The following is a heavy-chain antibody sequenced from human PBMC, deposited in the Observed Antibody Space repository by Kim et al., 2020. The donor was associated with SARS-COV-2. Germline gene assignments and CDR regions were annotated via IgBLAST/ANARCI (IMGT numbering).Heavy chain of an antibody. CDR3: ARVRCTSCPLDAFDI. CDR1: GFTFSSYS. J-gene: IGHJ3*02. CDR2: ISSSSSTI. V-gene: IGHV3-48*02. D-gene: IGHD2-2*01. Sequence: GGSLRLSCAASGFTFSSYSMNWVRQAPGKGLEWVSYISSSSSTIYYADSVKGRFTISRDNAKNSLYLQMNSLRDEDTAVYYCARVRCTSCPLDAFDIWGQGTMVTVSS.